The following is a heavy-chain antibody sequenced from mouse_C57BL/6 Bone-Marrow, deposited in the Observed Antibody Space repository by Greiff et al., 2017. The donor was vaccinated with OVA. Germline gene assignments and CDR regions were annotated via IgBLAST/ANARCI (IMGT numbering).Heavy chain of an antibody. V-gene: IGHV1-15*01. D-gene: IGHD2-4*01. CDR3: TREGYDSYYFDY. CDR2: IDPETGGT. J-gene: IGHJ2*01. Sequence: QVQLQQSGAELVRPGASVTLSCKASGYTFTDYEMHWVKQTPVHGLEWIGAIDPETGGTAYNQKFKGKAILTADKSSSTAYMELRSLTSEDSADYYCTREGYDSYYFDYWGQGTTLTVSS. CDR1: GYTFTDYE.